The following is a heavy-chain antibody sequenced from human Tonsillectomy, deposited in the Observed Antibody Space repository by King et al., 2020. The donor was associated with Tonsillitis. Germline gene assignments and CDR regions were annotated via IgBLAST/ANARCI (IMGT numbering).Heavy chain of an antibody. D-gene: IGHD6-19*01. CDR3: ERRSIAVSGDAFDV. CDR2: IDPSDSYT. Sequence: QLVQSGAEMKKPGESLRISCKGSGYSFTTYWISWVRHLPGKGLEWMGKIDPSDSYTSYSPSFQGHVTISGDKSITTAYLQWSSLKSSDTALYYCERRSIAVSGDAFDVWGQGTMVTVSS. V-gene: IGHV5-10-1*01. CDR1: GYSFTTYW. J-gene: IGHJ3*01.